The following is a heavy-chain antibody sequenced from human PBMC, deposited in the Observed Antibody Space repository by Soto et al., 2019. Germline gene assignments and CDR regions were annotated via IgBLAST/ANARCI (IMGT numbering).Heavy chain of an antibody. J-gene: IGHJ2*01. V-gene: IGHV4-39*01. Sequence: QLQLQESGPGLVKPSETLSLTCTVSGGSISSSSYYWGWIRQPPGKGLEWIGSIYYSGSTYYNPSLKSRGTISVDTSKNQFSLKLSSVTAADTAVYYCARRGSGEGWYFDLWGRGTLVTVSS. CDR3: ARRGSGEGWYFDL. CDR1: GGSISSSSYY. D-gene: IGHD6-19*01. CDR2: IYYSGST.